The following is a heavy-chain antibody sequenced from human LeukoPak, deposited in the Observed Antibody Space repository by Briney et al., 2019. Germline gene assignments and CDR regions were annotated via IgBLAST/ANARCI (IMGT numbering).Heavy chain of an antibody. CDR3: ARDPSRYCSSTSCLGTGDWYFDL. J-gene: IGHJ2*01. V-gene: IGHV3-30*04. CDR2: ISYDGSNK. Sequence: GGSLRLSCAASGFTFSSYAMHWVRQAPGKGLGGVAVISYDGSNKYYADSVKGRFTISRDNSKNTLYLQMNSLRAEDTAVYYCARDPSRYCSSTSCLGTGDWYFDLWGRGTLVTVSS. D-gene: IGHD2-2*01. CDR1: GFTFSSYA.